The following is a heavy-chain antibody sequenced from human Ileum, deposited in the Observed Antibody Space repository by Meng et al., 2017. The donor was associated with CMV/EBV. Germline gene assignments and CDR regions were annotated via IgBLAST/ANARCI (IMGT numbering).Heavy chain of an antibody. D-gene: IGHD6-19*01. J-gene: IGHJ4*02. V-gene: IGHV3-66*02. CDR2: IYDAGNT. CDR3: ARGAVD. Sequence: GESLKISCAASGFTVSNHYMNWVRQAPGKGLEWVSVIYDAGNTYYADSVKGRFTSSRDNSKNTLYLQMNSLRVEDTAVYYCARGAVDWGQGTLVTVSS. CDR1: GFTVSNHY.